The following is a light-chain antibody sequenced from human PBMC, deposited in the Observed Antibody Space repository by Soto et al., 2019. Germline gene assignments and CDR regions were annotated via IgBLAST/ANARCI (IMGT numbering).Light chain of an antibody. CDR2: SNN. J-gene: IGLJ3*02. Sequence: QSVLTQPPSASGTPGQRVTISCSGSSSNIGINTVNRYQQLPGAAPKLLIYSNNQRPSGVPDRFSGSKSGTSASLAISGLQSEDEADYYCAAWDDSLNGPVFGGGTQLTVL. CDR3: AAWDDSLNGPV. CDR1: SSNIGINT. V-gene: IGLV1-44*01.